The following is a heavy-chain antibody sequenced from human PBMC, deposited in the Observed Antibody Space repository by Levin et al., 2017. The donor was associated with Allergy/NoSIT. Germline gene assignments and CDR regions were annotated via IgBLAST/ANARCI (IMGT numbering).Heavy chain of an antibody. CDR1: GFTFSSYR. J-gene: IGHJ6*02. CDR2: ISSSSSYI. D-gene: IGHD3-9*01. CDR3: ARVNDILTGPRSYYYYGMDV. Sequence: ASVKVSCAASGFTFSSYRMNWVRQAPGKGLEWVSSISSSSSYIYYADSVKGRFTISRDNAKNSLYLQMNSLRAEDTAVYYCARVNDILTGPRSYYYYGMDVWGQGTTVTVSS. V-gene: IGHV3-21*01.